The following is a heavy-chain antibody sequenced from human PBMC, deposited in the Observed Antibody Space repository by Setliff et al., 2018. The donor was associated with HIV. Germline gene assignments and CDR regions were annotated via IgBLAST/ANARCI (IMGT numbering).Heavy chain of an antibody. V-gene: IGHV1-18*01. CDR2: ISAYNGNT. CDR3: ARSPGDYLFDY. CDR1: GYTFTSNG. J-gene: IGHJ4*02. Sequence: GASVKVSCKASGYTFTSNGISWVRQAPGQGLEWMGWISAYNGNTNYAQKLQGRVTITRDASASTAYMELSSLRSEDTAVYYCARSPGDYLFDYWGQGTLVTVSS. D-gene: IGHD4-17*01.